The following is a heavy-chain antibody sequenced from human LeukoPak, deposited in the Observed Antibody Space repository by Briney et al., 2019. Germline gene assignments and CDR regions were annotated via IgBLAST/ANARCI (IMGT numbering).Heavy chain of an antibody. D-gene: IGHD6-19*01. CDR1: GYTFTSYY. Sequence: ASVKVSCKASGYTFTSYYMHWVRQAPGQGLEWMGIINPSGGSTSYAQKFQGRVTMTRDMSTSTDYMELSSLRSEDTAVYYCARDRGRSGWLGYWGQGTLVTVSS. J-gene: IGHJ4*02. CDR2: INPSGGST. CDR3: ARDRGRSGWLGY. V-gene: IGHV1-46*01.